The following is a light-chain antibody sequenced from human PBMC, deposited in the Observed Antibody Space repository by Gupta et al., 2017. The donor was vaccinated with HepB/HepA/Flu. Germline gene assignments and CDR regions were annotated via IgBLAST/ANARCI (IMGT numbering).Light chain of an antibody. CDR1: SSNIGANYNY. V-gene: IGLV1-51*01. CDR2: DND. J-gene: IGLJ1*01. Sequence: QSALTQPPSVSAAPGQKVSISCSGSSSNIGANYNYVSWYQQFPGAAPSLLIYDNDMRHSAIPDRFSGSRSGTSATVHITGLQTGDEAYYYCFTWDGSRSFGVFGTGTKVTVL. CDR3: FTWDGSRSFGV.